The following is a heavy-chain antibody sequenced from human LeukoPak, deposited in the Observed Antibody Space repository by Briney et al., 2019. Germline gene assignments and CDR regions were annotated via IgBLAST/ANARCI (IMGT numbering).Heavy chain of an antibody. D-gene: IGHD3-3*01. J-gene: IGHJ6*03. CDR3: ARTTDFWSGYYYYYYMDV. Sequence: SETLSLTCTVSGGSISSYYWSWIRQPDGKELEWIGRIHVSGSTNYNPSLKSRVTMSVHTSKNQFSLKLTSVTAADTAVYYCARTTDFWSGYYYYYYMDVWGKGTTVTVSS. CDR1: GGSISSYY. CDR2: IHVSGST. V-gene: IGHV4-4*07.